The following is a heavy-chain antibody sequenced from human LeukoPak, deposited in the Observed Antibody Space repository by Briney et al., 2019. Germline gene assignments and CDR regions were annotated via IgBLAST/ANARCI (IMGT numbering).Heavy chain of an antibody. Sequence: GRSLRLSCAASGFTFDDYTMHWVRQAPGKGLEWVSGISWNSGSIGYADSEKGRFTISRDNAKNSLYLQMNSLRAEDTALYYCAKDGRNNFDYWGQGTLVTVSS. CDR1: GFTFDDYT. V-gene: IGHV3-9*01. CDR3: AKDGRNNFDY. CDR2: ISWNSGSI. J-gene: IGHJ4*02.